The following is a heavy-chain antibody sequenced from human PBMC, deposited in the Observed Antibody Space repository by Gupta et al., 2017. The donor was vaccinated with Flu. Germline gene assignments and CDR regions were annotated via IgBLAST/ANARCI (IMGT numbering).Heavy chain of an antibody. J-gene: IGHJ4*02. V-gene: IGHV3-21*02. CDR1: GPKFNRLA. CDR2: IAKADSLP. D-gene: IGHD5-18*01. Sequence: DVELVESGGGLVKPGGSLTLACVVSGPKFNRLALHWVRQAPGKGPEWLTSIAKADSLPHYADSVKGRFTVSRDNAKNSVFLQMNNVTVEDTAAYYCARRGNKSSYLNSWGQGTQVTVSA. CDR3: ARRGNKSSYLNS.